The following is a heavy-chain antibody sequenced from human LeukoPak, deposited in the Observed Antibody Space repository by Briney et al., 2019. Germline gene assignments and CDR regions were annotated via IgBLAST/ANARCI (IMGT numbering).Heavy chain of an antibody. CDR1: GFTFSSYS. D-gene: IGHD6-19*01. CDR2: ISSSSSYI. Sequence: GGSLRLSCAASGFTFSSYSMNWVRQAPGKGLEWVSSISSSSSYIYYADSVKGRFTISRDNAKNSLYLQMNSLRAEDTAVYYCARDRYSSGWYDYWGQGTLVTVSS. V-gene: IGHV3-21*01. CDR3: ARDRYSSGWYDY. J-gene: IGHJ4*02.